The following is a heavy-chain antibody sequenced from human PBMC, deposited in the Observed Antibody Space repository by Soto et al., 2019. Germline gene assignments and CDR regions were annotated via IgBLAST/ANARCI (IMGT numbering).Heavy chain of an antibody. Sequence: QVQLVESGGGVVQPGRSLRLSCAASGFTFSSYGMHWVRQAPGKGLEWVAVIWYDGSNKYYADSVKGRFTISRDNSKNTLYLQMNSLRAEDTAVYYCARDRDYYGMHVWGQGTTVTVSS. J-gene: IGHJ6*02. CDR3: ARDRDYYGMHV. CDR2: IWYDGSNK. V-gene: IGHV3-33*01. CDR1: GFTFSSYG.